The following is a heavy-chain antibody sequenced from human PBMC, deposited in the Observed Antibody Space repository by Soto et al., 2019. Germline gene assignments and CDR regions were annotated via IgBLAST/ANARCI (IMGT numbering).Heavy chain of an antibody. Sequence: QVQLHESGPGLVKPSQTLSLTCTVSGGSINSGAYYWSWVRQNPGKGLEWIGANSYRGTTYYNPSLQSCITMSVDTSKTQLSLKLSSVTAADTAVYYCARMSATGTRWFDPWCPGTLVTVSS. J-gene: IGHJ5*02. V-gene: IGHV4-31*03. CDR2: NSYRGTT. CDR3: ARMSATGTRWFDP. D-gene: IGHD1-1*01. CDR1: GGSINSGAYY.